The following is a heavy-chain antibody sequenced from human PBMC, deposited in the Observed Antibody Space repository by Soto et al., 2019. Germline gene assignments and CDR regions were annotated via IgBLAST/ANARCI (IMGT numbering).Heavy chain of an antibody. V-gene: IGHV1-18*01. CDR2: ISAYNGNT. CDR1: GYTFTSYG. J-gene: IGHJ6*02. D-gene: IGHD3-10*01. CDR3: ARVRGLRGLLWVSDYYYYGTDV. Sequence: ASVKVSCKASGYTFTSYGISWVRQAPGQGLEWMGWISAYNGNTNYAQKLQGRVTMTTDTSTGTAYMELRSLRSDDTAVYYCARVRGLRGLLWVSDYYYYGTDVWGQGTTVTVSS.